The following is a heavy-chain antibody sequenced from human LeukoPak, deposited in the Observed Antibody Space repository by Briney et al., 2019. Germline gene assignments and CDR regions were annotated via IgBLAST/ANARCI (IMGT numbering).Heavy chain of an antibody. J-gene: IGHJ3*02. CDR2: IQTSGST. CDR3: ARALPNTDNYNWAFDI. V-gene: IGHV4-4*07. D-gene: IGHD5-24*01. CDR1: GGSISTFY. Sequence: SETLSLTCTVSGGSISTFYWNWIRQPAGKGLEWIGRIQTSGSTKYNTSLKSRVTISVDKSNNLFSLKLNYVTAADTAMYYCARALPNTDNYNWAFDIWGQGTMVTVSS.